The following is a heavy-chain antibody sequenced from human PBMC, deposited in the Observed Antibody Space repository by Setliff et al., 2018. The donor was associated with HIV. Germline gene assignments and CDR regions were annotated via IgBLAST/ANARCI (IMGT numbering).Heavy chain of an antibody. V-gene: IGHV3-53*01. CDR1: GFTASSNS. CDR2: IYSVGIT. D-gene: IGHD2-8*02. CDR3: AKSLLVAGNDY. J-gene: IGHJ4*02. Sequence: GSLRLSCAASGFTASSNSMSWVRQAPGKGLEWVSVIYSVGITYYTDSVKGRFTISRDNSKNTLYLQMISLRADDTAVYYCAKSLLVAGNDYWGQGTLVTVSS.